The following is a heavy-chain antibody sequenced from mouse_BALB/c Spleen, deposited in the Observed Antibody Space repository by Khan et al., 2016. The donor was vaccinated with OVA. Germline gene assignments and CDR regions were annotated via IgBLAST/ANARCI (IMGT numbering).Heavy chain of an antibody. D-gene: IGHD2-10*01. CDR3: ARPPYFSYTLDY. CDR1: GYTIISLG. V-gene: IGHV9-3-1*01. J-gene: IGHJ4*01. Sequence: QIQLVQSGPELKKPGETVKISCKASGYTIISLGMNWVKQSPGKALKWMGWINTYTGEPTYADDFKGRFAFSLETSASTAYLQINNLKNEDTATYFCARPPYFSYTLDYWGQGTSVTVSS. CDR2: INTYTGEP.